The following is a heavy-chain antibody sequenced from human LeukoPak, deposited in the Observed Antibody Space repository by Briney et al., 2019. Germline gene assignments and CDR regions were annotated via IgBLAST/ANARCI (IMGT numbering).Heavy chain of an antibody. CDR3: ARDYCSGGSCHDY. J-gene: IGHJ4*02. D-gene: IGHD2-15*01. V-gene: IGHV3-74*01. CDR2: IYGDGSFT. Sequence: LAGGSLRLSCAASGFTFSNFWMHWVRQAPGKGLVWVALIYGDGSFTRYADSAKGRFTISRDNAKNTVYLQMNSLRAEDTAVYYCARDYCSGGSCHDYWGQGTLVTVSS. CDR1: GFTFSNFW.